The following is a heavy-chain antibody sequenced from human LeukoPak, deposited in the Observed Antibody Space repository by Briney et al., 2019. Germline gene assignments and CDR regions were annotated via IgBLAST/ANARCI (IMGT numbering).Heavy chain of an antibody. CDR1: GFTVTNAW. D-gene: IGHD6-6*01. V-gene: IGHV3-15*01. Sequence: PGGSLRLSCAVSGFTVTNAWMAWVRQAPGKGLEWVGRIKSKTDGGTTDYAAPVKGRFTISRDDSKNTVYLQMNSLKTEDTAVYHCTRDQLVNTYWAQGALVTVSS. CDR3: TRDQLVNTY. J-gene: IGHJ4*02. CDR2: IKSKTDGGTT.